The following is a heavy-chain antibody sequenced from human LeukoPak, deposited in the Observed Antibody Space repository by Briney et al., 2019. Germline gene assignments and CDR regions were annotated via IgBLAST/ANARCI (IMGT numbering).Heavy chain of an antibody. D-gene: IGHD4-23*01. CDR2: IYYSGTS. Sequence: SETLSLTCTVSGGSIYNSIYYWGWIRQPPGKGLEWIGSIYYSGTSYYNPSLKSRVTISVDTSKNQFSLKLSSVTAADTAVYYCARDYGGHYFDYWGQGTLVTVSS. V-gene: IGHV4-39*01. CDR3: ARDYGGHYFDY. CDR1: GGSIYNSIYY. J-gene: IGHJ4*02.